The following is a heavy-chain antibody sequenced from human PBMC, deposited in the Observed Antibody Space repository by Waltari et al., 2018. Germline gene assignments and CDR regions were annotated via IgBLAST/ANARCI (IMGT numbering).Heavy chain of an antibody. J-gene: IGHJ4*02. CDR2: IGADGSDK. CDR1: GFTVSRFW. V-gene: IGHV3-7*01. CDR3: VGWNDPINS. D-gene: IGHD1-1*01. Sequence: EAQLVQSGGGLVQPGGSLTLSCAASGFTVSRFWLTWIRQAPGQGLQWVAHIGADGSDKYYVDSVKGRFTISRDNAENSLLLQMSSLRVEDTALYYCVGWNDPINSWGQGTLVAVPS.